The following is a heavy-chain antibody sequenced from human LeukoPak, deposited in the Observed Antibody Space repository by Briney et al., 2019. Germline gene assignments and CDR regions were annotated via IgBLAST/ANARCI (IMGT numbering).Heavy chain of an antibody. CDR2: ISYSGTT. D-gene: IGHD1-26*01. CDR1: GGSISSSTYY. V-gene: IGHV4-39*01. Sequence: SETLSLTCTVSGGSISSSTYYWGWIRQPPGKGLEWIGSISYSGTTYYNPSLRSRVTISIDTSKNQFSLKLSSVTAADTAVYYCARAYSGTYYYYINVWGTGTTVTVSS. J-gene: IGHJ6*03. CDR3: ARAYSGTYYYYINV.